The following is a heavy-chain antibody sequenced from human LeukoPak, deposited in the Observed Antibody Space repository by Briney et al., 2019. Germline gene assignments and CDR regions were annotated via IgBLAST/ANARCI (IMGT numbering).Heavy chain of an antibody. CDR2: MNPNSGNT. CDR3: ARAVNDYVWGSYRYRFDY. CDR1: GYTFTSYD. V-gene: IGHV1-8*03. Sequence: ASVKVSCKASGYTFTSYDINWVRQATGQGLEWVGWMNPNSGNTGYAQKFQGRVAITRNTSISTAYMELSSLRSEDTAVYHCARAVNDYVWGSYRYRFDYWGQGTLVTVSS. D-gene: IGHD3-16*02. J-gene: IGHJ4*02.